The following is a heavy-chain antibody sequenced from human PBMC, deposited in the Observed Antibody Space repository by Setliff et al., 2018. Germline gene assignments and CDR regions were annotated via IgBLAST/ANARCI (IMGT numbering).Heavy chain of an antibody. CDR2: IRYDGSNK. CDR1: GFTFSSYG. CDR3: AKDMRGSSWSTYYYGMDV. J-gene: IGHJ6*02. V-gene: IGHV3-30*02. D-gene: IGHD6-13*01. Sequence: GGSLRLSCAASGFTFSSYGMHWVRQAPGKGLEWVAFIRYDGSNKYYADSVKGRFTISRDNSKNTLYLQMNSLRAEDTAVYYCAKDMRGSSWSTYYYGMDVWGQGTTVTVSS.